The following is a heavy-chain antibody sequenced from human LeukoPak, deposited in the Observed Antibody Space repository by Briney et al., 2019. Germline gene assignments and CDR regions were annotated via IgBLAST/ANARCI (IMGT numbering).Heavy chain of an antibody. CDR1: GFTFSSYA. Sequence: GGSLRLSCGASGFTFSSYAMHWIRQAPGKGLEWVAVISYDGSNKYYADSVKGRFTISRDNSKNTLHLQMNSLRAEDTAVYYCAKDLSFYGDPEYYFDYWGQGTLVTVSS. CDR2: ISYDGSNK. J-gene: IGHJ4*02. V-gene: IGHV3-30*18. D-gene: IGHD4-17*01. CDR3: AKDLSFYGDPEYYFDY.